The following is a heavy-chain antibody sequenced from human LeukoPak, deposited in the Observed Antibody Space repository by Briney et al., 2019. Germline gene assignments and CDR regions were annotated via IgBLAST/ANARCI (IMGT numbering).Heavy chain of an antibody. CDR2: ISGSGGST. CDR1: GFTFSSYA. Sequence: PGGSLRLSCAASGFTFSSYAMSWVRQAPGKGLEWVSAISGSGGSTYYADSVKGRFTISRDNSKNTLYLQMNSLRAEDTAVYYCAKDALDYYDSSGYGDYWGRGTLVTVSS. J-gene: IGHJ4*02. V-gene: IGHV3-23*01. D-gene: IGHD3-22*01. CDR3: AKDALDYYDSSGYGDY.